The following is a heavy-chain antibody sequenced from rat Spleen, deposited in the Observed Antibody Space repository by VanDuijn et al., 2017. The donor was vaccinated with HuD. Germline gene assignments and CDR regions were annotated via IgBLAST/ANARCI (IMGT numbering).Heavy chain of an antibody. Sequence: VQLKESGPGLVQPSQTLSLTCSVTGHSIASSYRCNWIRKYQGTKLEWMGYINSAGSPNYNPSLKSRISTSRDTSKNQIVLQVDSVTTEDTATYYCARSDGTHYYLPFADWGQGTLVTVSS. CDR1: GHSIASSYR. D-gene: IGHD1-12*02. V-gene: IGHV3-3*01. J-gene: IGHJ3*01. CDR3: ARSDGTHYYLPFAD. CDR2: INSAGSP.